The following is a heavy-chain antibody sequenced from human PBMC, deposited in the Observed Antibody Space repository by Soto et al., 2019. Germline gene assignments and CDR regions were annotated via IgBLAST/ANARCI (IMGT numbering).Heavy chain of an antibody. D-gene: IGHD2-2*01. CDR1: GGSFSGYY. V-gene: IGHV4-34*01. CDR2: INHSGST. Sequence: PSETLSLTCAVYGGSFSGYYWSWIRQPPGKGLEWIGEINHSGSTNYNPSLKSRVTISVDTSKNQFSLKLSSVTAADTAVYYCARGRGGIRYCSSTSWPPGWFWYWGKGTLVTVSS. J-gene: IGHJ4*02. CDR3: ARGRGGIRYCSSTSWPPGWFWY.